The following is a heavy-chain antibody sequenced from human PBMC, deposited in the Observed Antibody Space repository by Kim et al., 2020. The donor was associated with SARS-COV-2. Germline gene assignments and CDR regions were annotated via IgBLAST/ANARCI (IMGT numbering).Heavy chain of an antibody. J-gene: IGHJ4*02. V-gene: IGHV1-18*04. CDR2: ISPHNGNT. Sequence: ASVKVSCKTSNYTFTNYGITWVRQAPGQGLEWMGWISPHNGNTNYAQLVQGRVTMTTDTSTGTAYMELRSLRSDDTAVYFCARDNVSRGWSYGRSDYWGQGTLVTVSS. CDR1: NYTFTNYG. CDR3: ARDNVSRGWSYGRSDY. D-gene: IGHD6-19*01.